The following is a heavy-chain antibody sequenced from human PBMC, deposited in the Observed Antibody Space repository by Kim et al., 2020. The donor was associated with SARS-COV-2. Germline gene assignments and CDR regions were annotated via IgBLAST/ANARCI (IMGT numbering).Heavy chain of an antibody. V-gene: IGHV3-33*05. D-gene: IGHD3-9*01. CDR2: ISNGGSEQ. CDR1: GFMFKNYA. J-gene: IGHJ4*02. CDR3: VTETALRVGFDTY. Sequence: GGSLRLTCAASGFMFKNYAMSWVRQAPGKGLEWVALISNGGSEQYYALPLKDRFTIYRDNSKNTLCLQMDRLRAEDTAFYYCVTETALRVGFDTYWGRGTLVTVSS.